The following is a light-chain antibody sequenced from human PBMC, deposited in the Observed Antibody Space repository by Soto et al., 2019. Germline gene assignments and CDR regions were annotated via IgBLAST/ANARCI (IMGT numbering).Light chain of an antibody. CDR2: AAS. V-gene: IGKV1-39*01. CDR1: QSISSISSY. J-gene: IGKJ1*01. CDR3: QQSYSTPLA. Sequence: DIQMTQSPSSLSASVGDRVTITCRASQSISSISSYLNWYQQKPGKAPKLLIYAASSLQSGVPSRFSGSGSGTDFTLTISSLQPEDFATYYCQQSYSTPLAFRQGTKVEIK.